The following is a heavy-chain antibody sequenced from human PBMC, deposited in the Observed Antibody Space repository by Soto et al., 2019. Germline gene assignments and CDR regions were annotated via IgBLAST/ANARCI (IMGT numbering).Heavy chain of an antibody. J-gene: IGHJ4*02. CDR1: GGSISSGGYS. D-gene: IGHD6-6*01. V-gene: IGHV4-30-2*01. CDR3: ARSSIEPRIFMYPFDS. Sequence: SETLSLTCAVSGGSISSGGYSWSWIRQPPGKGLEWIGYIYHSGSTYYNPSLKSRVTISVDRSKNQFSLKLSSVTAADTAVYYCARSSIEPRIFMYPFDSWGQGTLVTVSS. CDR2: IYHSGST.